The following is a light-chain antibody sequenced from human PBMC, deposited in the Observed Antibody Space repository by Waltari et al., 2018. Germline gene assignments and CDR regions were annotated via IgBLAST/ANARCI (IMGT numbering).Light chain of an antibody. J-gene: IGKJ1*01. CDR3: QQYYRSRT. CDR2: WAS. Sequence: DIVMTQSPDSLAVSLGERATINCKSSQSILYNSNDKNYLAWYQQKPGQPPKLLIYWASTRESGVPDRFSGSGSGTDFTLTISSLQAEDVAVYYCQQYYRSRTFGQGTKVQIK. V-gene: IGKV4-1*01. CDR1: QSILYNSNDKNY.